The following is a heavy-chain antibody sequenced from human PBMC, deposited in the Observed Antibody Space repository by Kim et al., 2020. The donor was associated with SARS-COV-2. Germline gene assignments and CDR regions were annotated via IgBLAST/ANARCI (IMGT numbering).Heavy chain of an antibody. Sequence: QKLQGRVTMTTDTSTSTAYMELRSLRSDDTAVYYCARVRFSGDYVGVFDYWGQGTLVTVSS. D-gene: IGHD4-17*01. J-gene: IGHJ4*02. V-gene: IGHV1-18*01. CDR3: ARVRFSGDYVGVFDY.